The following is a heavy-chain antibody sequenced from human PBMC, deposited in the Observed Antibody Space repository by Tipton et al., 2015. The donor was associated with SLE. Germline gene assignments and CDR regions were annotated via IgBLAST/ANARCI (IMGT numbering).Heavy chain of an antibody. J-gene: IGHJ3*02. Sequence: QLVQSGAEVKKPGASVKVSCKASGGTFSSYAISWVRQAPEQGLEWMGGIIPIFGTANYAQKFQGRVTITADESTSTAYMELSSLRSEDTAVYYCARGGRAAGSGALDIWGQGTMVTVSS. D-gene: IGHD6-13*01. CDR1: GGTFSSYA. CDR2: IIPIFGTA. CDR3: ARGGRAAGSGALDI. V-gene: IGHV1-69*01.